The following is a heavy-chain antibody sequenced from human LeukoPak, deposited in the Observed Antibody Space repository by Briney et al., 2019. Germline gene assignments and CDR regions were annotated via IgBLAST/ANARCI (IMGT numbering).Heavy chain of an antibody. V-gene: IGHV4-4*07. CDR2: LYPGVST. J-gene: IGHJ6*03. D-gene: IGHD3-22*01. CDR3: ARLKFYDSTGYTPGHYMDV. Sequence: SETLSLTCTVSGGPIYSYYWSWIRQTAGKGLEWIGRLYPGVSTDYNPSLKSRVTMSVDTSKNQFVLKLGAVTAADTAVYYCARLKFYDSTGYTPGHYMDVWGKGTTVTASS. CDR1: GGPIYSYY.